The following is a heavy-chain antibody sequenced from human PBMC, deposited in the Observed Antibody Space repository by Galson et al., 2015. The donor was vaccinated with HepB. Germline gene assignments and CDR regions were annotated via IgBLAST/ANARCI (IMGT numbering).Heavy chain of an antibody. CDR2: ISYDGNTK. Sequence: SLRLSCAASGFTLSSYGMHWVRQVPGKGLEWVALISYDGNTKYYADSVKGRFTISRDNSKNALYLQMDRLRAEDTAMYYCAKVVRFLEWLTNAFDVWGQGTMVTVFS. CDR3: AKVVRFLEWLTNAFDV. J-gene: IGHJ3*01. D-gene: IGHD3-3*01. CDR1: GFTLSSYG. V-gene: IGHV3-30*18.